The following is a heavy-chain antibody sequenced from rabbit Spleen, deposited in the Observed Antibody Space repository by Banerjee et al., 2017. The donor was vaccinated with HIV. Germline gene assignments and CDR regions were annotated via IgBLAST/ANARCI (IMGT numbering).Heavy chain of an antibody. CDR2: IYTNNGST. J-gene: IGHJ4*01. Sequence: QSLEESGGGLVQPGGSLKLSCKASGFDFSSYGVSWVRQPPGKGLELIACIYTNNGSTWYASWVNGRFTISRSTSLNTVDLKMTSLTAADTATYFCARGSATMTMVITGYYLNLWGPGTLVTVS. CDR3: ARGSATMTMVITGYYLNL. D-gene: IGHD2-1*01. V-gene: IGHV1S43*01. CDR1: GFDFSSYGV.